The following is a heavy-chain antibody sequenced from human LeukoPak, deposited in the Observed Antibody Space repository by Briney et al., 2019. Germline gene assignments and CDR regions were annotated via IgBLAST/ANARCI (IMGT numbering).Heavy chain of an antibody. D-gene: IGHD3-22*01. CDR1: GFTFSNYA. J-gene: IGHJ3*02. CDR2: ISTSGGNT. V-gene: IGHV3-23*01. CDR3: ARTYYDSSGSTHAFDI. Sequence: GGSLRLSCAASGFTFSNYAMSWVRQAPEKGLEWVSAISTSGGNTYYGDSVKGRFTISRDNSKNTLYLQMNSPRAEDTAVYYCARTYYDSSGSTHAFDIWGHGTTVTVSS.